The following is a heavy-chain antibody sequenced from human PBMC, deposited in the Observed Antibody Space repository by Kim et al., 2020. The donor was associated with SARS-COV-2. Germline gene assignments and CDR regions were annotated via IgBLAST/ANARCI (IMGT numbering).Heavy chain of an antibody. CDR1: GYTFTTYA. CDR3: ARGPVVPPAGLYYYYYYM. Sequence: ASVKVSCKASGYTFTTYAMKWVRQAPGQGLEWMGWINPNTGNTTYAQGFTGRFAFSLDTSVSTAYLQISSLKADDTAVYYCARGPVVPPAGLYYYYYYM. V-gene: IGHV7-4-1*02. CDR2: INPNTGNT. J-gene: IGHJ6*03. D-gene: IGHD2-2*01.